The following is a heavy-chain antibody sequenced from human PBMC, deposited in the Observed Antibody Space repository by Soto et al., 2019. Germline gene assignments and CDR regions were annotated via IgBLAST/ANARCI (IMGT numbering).Heavy chain of an antibody. J-gene: IGHJ6*02. Sequence: QVQLVESGGGVVQPERSLRLSCAASGFTFSRYGMHWVRQAPGKGLEWVALILYDGTTKYYADSVKGRFTISRDDFQDTPVLQMNSLRAEDQAGEYWGEGEGGGIIKSALYGLGVWGQGTTVTVSS. CDR3: GEGEGGGIIKSALYGLGV. CDR1: GFTFSRYG. CDR2: ILYDGTTK. D-gene: IGHD3-10*01. V-gene: IGHV3-30*18.